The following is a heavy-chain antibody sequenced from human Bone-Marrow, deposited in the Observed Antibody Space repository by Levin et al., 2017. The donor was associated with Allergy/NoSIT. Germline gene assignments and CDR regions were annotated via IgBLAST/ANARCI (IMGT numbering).Heavy chain of an antibody. CDR3: AKPATSSSWPDDAFDI. J-gene: IGHJ3*02. CDR2: ISGSGGRT. CDR1: GFIFSSYA. V-gene: IGHV3-23*01. Sequence: GESLKISCAASGFIFSSYAMSWVRQAPGKGLEWVSGISGSGGRTYYADSVKGRFTISRDNSKNTLYLQMNSLRAEDTAVYYCAKPATSSSWPDDAFDIWGQGTMVTVSS. D-gene: IGHD6-13*01.